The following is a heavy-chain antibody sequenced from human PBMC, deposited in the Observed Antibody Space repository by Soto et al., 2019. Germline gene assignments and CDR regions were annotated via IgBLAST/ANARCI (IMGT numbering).Heavy chain of an antibody. J-gene: IGHJ4*02. V-gene: IGHV5-51*01. D-gene: IGHD6-19*01. CDR1: GYSFASYW. Sequence: GESLKISCKAAGYSFASYWIGWVRQMPGKGLEWMGIIYPGDSEIRFSPSFQGQVTLSADKSTSTAYLQWNSLTASDTAIYYCVRRDNGGWYIFDYWAQGIPVTVSS. CDR3: VRRDNGGWYIFDY. CDR2: IYPGDSEI.